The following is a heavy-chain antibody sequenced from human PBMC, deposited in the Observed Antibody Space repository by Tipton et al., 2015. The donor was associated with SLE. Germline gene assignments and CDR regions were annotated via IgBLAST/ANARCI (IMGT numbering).Heavy chain of an antibody. CDR2: IIGIFGTV. CDR1: GGTFSSYV. CDR3: ARSGESVDMDGMDV. J-gene: IGHJ6*02. V-gene: IGHV1-69*05. Sequence: QSGAEVKKPGSSVKVSCKASGGTFSSYVITWVRQAPGQGLEWMGGIIGIFGTVNYAQKFQGRVTITRDETTSTAYMELNSLRAGDTAVYYCARSGESVDMDGMDVWGQGTTVTVSS. D-gene: IGHD2-15*01.